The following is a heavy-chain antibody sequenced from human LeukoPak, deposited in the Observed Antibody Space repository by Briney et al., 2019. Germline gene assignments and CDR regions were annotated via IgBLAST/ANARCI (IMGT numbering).Heavy chain of an antibody. D-gene: IGHD5-12*01. CDR1: GGSISSGGYY. V-gene: IGHV4-30-2*01. J-gene: IGHJ4*02. CDR2: IYHSGST. Sequence: SETLSLTCTVSGGSISSGGYYWSWIRQPPGKGLEWIGYIYHSGSTNYNPSLKSRVTISVDRSKNQFSLQLSSVTAADTAVYYCARLLGPPYGGYAWYWGQGTLVTVSS. CDR3: ARLLGPPYGGYAWY.